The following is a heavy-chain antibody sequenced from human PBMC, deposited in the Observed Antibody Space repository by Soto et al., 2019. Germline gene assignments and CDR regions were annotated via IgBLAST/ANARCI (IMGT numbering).Heavy chain of an antibody. J-gene: IGHJ4*02. V-gene: IGHV1-69*13. CDR1: GGTFSSYS. CDR2: IIPIFGTT. Sequence: SVKVSCKASGGTFSSYSISWVRQAPGQGLEWMGGIIPIFGTTTYAQKFQGRVTITADDSTSTASMELRSLRSQDTALYYCVKEVETVRLVAFALWGQGTQVTVSS. CDR3: VKEVETVRLVAFAL. D-gene: IGHD5-18*01.